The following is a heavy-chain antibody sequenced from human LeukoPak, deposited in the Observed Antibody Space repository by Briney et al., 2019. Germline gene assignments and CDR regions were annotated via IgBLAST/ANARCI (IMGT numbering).Heavy chain of an antibody. D-gene: IGHD2-8*01. J-gene: IGHJ3*02. Sequence: ASVKVSCKASGYTFTDYYMNWVRQAPGQGLEWMGWTNPSTGGTNYAQKFQGRVTMTKDTSISTAYMELSGLRSDDTAVYYCARDCVFPTQCLYDDAFDIWGQGTMVTVSS. CDR1: GYTFTDYY. CDR2: TNPSTGGT. V-gene: IGHV1-2*02. CDR3: ARDCVFPTQCLYDDAFDI.